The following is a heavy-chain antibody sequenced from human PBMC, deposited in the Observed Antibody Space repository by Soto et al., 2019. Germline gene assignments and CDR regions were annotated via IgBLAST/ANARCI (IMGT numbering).Heavy chain of an antibody. J-gene: IGHJ5*02. CDR3: AKTSVRFLEWFPFFDP. V-gene: IGHV3-30*18. Sequence: QVQLVESGGGVVQPGRSLRLSCAASGFTFSSYGMHWVRQAPGKGLEWVAVISYDGSNKYYADSVKGRFTISRDNSKNKLYLQMNSLRAEDTAVYYCAKTSVRFLEWFPFFDPWGQGTLVTVSS. CDR2: ISYDGSNK. CDR1: GFTFSSYG. D-gene: IGHD3-3*01.